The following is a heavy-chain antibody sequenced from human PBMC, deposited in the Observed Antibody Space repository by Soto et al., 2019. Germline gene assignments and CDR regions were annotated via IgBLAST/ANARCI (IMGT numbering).Heavy chain of an antibody. Sequence: GGSLRLSCAASGFTFSSYAMSWVRQAPGKGLEWVSAISGSGGSTYYADSVKGRFTISRDNSKNTLYLQMNSLRAEDTAVYYYATDRIGDCSGGSCFRYFQHWGQGTLVTVPS. CDR1: GFTFSSYA. D-gene: IGHD2-15*01. V-gene: IGHV3-23*01. J-gene: IGHJ1*01. CDR2: ISGSGGST. CDR3: ATDRIGDCSGGSCFRYFQH.